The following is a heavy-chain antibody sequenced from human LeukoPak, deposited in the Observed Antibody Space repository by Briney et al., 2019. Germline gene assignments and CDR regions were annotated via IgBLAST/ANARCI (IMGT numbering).Heavy chain of an antibody. Sequence: SETLSLTCTVSGGSISSYYWSWIRQPPGKGLEWIGYIYYSGSTYYNPSLKSRVTISVDTSKNQFSLKLSSVTAADTAVYYCARAYRDGYNNDAFDIWGQGTMVTVSS. CDR3: ARAYRDGYNNDAFDI. J-gene: IGHJ3*02. CDR1: GGSISSYY. D-gene: IGHD5-24*01. V-gene: IGHV4-59*12. CDR2: IYYSGST.